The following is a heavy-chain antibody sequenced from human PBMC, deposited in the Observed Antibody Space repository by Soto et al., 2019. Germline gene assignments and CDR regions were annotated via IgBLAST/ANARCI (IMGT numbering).Heavy chain of an antibody. V-gene: IGHV5-51*01. CDR3: ATSYGDSYYYYYGMDV. CDR1: GFSFSKYK. CDR2: INPGDSDT. D-gene: IGHD4-17*01. J-gene: IGHJ6*02. Sequence: PGESLKISCEGSGFSFSKYKIGWVRQMPGKGLERMGIINPGDSDTRYSPSFQGQVTISADKSISTAYLQWSTLKASDTATYYWATSYGDSYYYYYGMDVWGQGTTVTVPS.